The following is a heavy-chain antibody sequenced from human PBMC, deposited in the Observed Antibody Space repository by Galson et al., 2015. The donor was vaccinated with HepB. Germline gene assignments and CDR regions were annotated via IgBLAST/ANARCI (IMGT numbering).Heavy chain of an antibody. Sequence: SLRLSCAASGFAFSTYVMHWVRQAPGTGLEWVADISDDGVNTYHADSVKGRFTISRDNSRNTLYLQMSSLRAKDAAVYYCARGSSTRGYYYFYMDVWGKGTTVTVSS. V-gene: IGHV3-30-3*01. CDR3: ARGSSTRGYYYFYMDV. CDR1: GFAFSTYV. D-gene: IGHD2-2*01. J-gene: IGHJ6*03. CDR2: ISDDGVNT.